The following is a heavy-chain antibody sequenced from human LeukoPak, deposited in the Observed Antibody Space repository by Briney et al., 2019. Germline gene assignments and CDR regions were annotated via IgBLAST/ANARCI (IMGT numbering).Heavy chain of an antibody. CDR1: GFTFSSYW. J-gene: IGHJ1*01. CDR2: VNSDASSA. CDR3: ASAREYCGSAECYDYFQY. Sequence: PGGSLRLSCAASGFTFSSYWMHWVRQAPGKGLVWVSRVNSDASSATYADSVKGRFTISRDNAKNTLYLQMNSLRAEDTAVYYCASAREYCGSAECYDYFQYWGQGTLVTVSS. V-gene: IGHV3-74*01. D-gene: IGHD2-21*01.